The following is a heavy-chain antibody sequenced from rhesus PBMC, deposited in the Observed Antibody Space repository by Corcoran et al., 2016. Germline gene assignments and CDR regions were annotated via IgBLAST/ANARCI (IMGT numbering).Heavy chain of an antibody. J-gene: IGHJ4*01. V-gene: IGHV4-122*02. CDR3: ARDVGYSNYAY. CDR1: GGSISSGYYY. CDR2: ITYSGST. Sequence: QVQLQESGPGLVKPSETLSLPCAVSGGSISSGYYYWSWFRHPPGKGLEWIGYITYSGSTSYNPSLKSRVTISRDTSKNQFSLKLSSVTAADTAVYYCARDVGYSNYAYWGQGVLVTVSS. D-gene: IGHD4-23*01.